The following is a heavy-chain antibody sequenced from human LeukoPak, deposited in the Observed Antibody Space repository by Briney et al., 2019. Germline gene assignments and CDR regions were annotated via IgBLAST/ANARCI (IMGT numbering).Heavy chain of an antibody. CDR1: GFTFSSYW. CDR2: IKQDGSEK. CDR3: ARDTTVPQAYYYMDV. D-gene: IGHD1-1*01. J-gene: IGHJ6*03. V-gene: IGHV3-7*01. Sequence: GGSLRLSCAASGFTFSSYWMSWVRQAPGKGQEWAANIKQDGSEKYYVDSVKGRFTISRDNAKNSLCLQMNSLRAEDTAVYYCARDTTVPQAYYYMDVWGKGTTVTVSS.